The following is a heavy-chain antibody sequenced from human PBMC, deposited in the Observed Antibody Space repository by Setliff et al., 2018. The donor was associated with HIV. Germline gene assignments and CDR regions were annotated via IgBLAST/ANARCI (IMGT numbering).Heavy chain of an antibody. CDR1: GFTFSDYY. D-gene: IGHD2-15*01. Sequence: PGGSLRLSCAASGFTFSDYYMTWIRQPPGKGLEWIGEIHPSGSTRYSPSLDRRVTISGDTSKRQVFLKVPFVDAADTAVYFCARGFKNEYEFSGYMDVWGNGTMVTVSS. CDR2: IHPSGST. CDR3: ARGFKNEYEFSGYMDV. V-gene: IGHV4-34*01. J-gene: IGHJ6*03.